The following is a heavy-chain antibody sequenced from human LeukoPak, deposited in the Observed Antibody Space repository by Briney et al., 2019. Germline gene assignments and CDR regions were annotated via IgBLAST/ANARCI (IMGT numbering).Heavy chain of an antibody. Sequence: GASVKVSCKASGYTLTYNNIIWVRQAPGQGLEWMGWINTKNGDTNYAQTLHGRVTVTTDPSTNTTSLEVWRLRAEDPGMYSCVTESGHCYGDNCFYFFDLWGQGFLVTVSS. D-gene: IGHD2-21*01. V-gene: IGHV1-18*01. J-gene: IGHJ4*02. CDR1: GYTLTYNN. CDR3: VTESGHCYGDNCFYFFDL. CDR2: INTKNGDT.